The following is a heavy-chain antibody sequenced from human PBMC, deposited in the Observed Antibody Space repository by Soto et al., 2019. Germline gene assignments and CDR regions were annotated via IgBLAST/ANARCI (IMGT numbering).Heavy chain of an antibody. V-gene: IGHV3-30*18. CDR2: ISHDGSNK. Sequence: QVQLVESGGGVVQPGRSLRLSCAASGFTFSSYGTHWVRQAPGKGLEWVAVISHDGSNKYFADSVKGRFTISRDNSQNQLYLQMNSLRAEDTAVYYCANHLLAVAGYFPGMDVLGQGPTVSVSS. J-gene: IGHJ6*02. CDR3: ANHLLAVAGYFPGMDV. D-gene: IGHD6-19*01. CDR1: GFTFSSYG.